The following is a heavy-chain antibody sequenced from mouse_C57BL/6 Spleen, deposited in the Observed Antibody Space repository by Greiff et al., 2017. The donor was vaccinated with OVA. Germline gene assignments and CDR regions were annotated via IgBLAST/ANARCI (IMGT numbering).Heavy chain of an antibody. D-gene: IGHD2-4*01. CDR1: GYAFSSYW. Sequence: QVQLQHPGAELVKPGASVKISCKASGYAFSSYWMNWVKQRPGKGLEWIGQIYPGDGDTNYNGKFKGKATLTADKSSSTAYMQLSSLTSEDSAVYFCAREGDDYGGDAMDYWGQGTSVTVSS. J-gene: IGHJ4*01. CDR2: IYPGDGDT. CDR3: AREGDDYGGDAMDY. V-gene: IGHV1-80*01.